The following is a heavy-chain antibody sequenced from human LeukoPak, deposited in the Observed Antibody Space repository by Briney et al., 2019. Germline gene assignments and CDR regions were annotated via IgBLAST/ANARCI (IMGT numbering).Heavy chain of an antibody. D-gene: IGHD3-3*01. Sequence: SQTLSLTCAISGDSVSSNGASWNWIRQSPSRGLEWLGRTYYRSQQWHSDYAPSVKGRITLNPDTSKNQFSLQLNSVNPEDTALYYCGRETDFGVVTNWGQGTLVTVSS. V-gene: IGHV6-1*01. CDR3: GRETDFGVVTN. CDR1: GDSVSSNGAS. J-gene: IGHJ4*02. CDR2: TYYRSQQWHS.